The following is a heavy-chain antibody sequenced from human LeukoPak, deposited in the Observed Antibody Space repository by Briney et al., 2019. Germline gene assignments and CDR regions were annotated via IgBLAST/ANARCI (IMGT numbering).Heavy chain of an antibody. J-gene: IGHJ4*02. D-gene: IGHD2-2*01. CDR3: ARDQYCSSTSCYQAYFDY. Sequence: GSLRLSCAASGFTFTTYWMNWVRQAPGKGLEWVSYISSSGSTIYYADSVKGRFTISRDNAKNSLYLQMNSLRAEDTAVYYCARDQYCSSTSCYQAYFDYWGQGTLVTVPS. CDR2: ISSSGSTI. V-gene: IGHV3-48*04. CDR1: GFTFTTYW.